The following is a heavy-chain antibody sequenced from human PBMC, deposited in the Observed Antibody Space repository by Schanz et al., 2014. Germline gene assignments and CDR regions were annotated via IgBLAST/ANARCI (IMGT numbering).Heavy chain of an antibody. J-gene: IGHJ3*02. Sequence: VQLVESGGGVVQPGRSLRLSCAASGFTFSSYGMHWVRQAPGKGLEWISFINTGSNYTNYADSVKGRFTISRDNAKNSLFLQMNSLRAEDTAVYYCARDGYSVVVISPTESFDIWGQGTMVTVSP. D-gene: IGHD2-21*01. CDR2: INTGSNYT. CDR1: GFTFSSYG. CDR3: ARDGYSVVVISPTESFDI. V-gene: IGHV3-21*05.